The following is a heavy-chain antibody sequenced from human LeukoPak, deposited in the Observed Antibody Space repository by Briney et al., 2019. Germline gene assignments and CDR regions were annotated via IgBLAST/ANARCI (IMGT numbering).Heavy chain of an antibody. Sequence: SETLSLTCRVSGGSISSTSYYWGWIRQPPGKGLEWIASIYHSGETFYNPSLESRVAISVDTSNNEVFLDLYSVTAADTAMYYCAETNTQDWFDPWGRGTLVIVSS. V-gene: IGHV4-39*07. D-gene: IGHD2-8*01. CDR1: GGSISSTSYY. CDR3: AETNTQDWFDP. J-gene: IGHJ5*02. CDR2: IYHSGET.